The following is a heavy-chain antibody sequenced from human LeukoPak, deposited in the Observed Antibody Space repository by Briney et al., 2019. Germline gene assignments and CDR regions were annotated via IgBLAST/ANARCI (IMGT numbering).Heavy chain of an antibody. CDR3: ATLGEYYDSSGYYYN. CDR1: GGSFSGYY. Sequence: SETLSLTCAVYGGSFSGYYWSWIRQPPGKGLEWIGEINHSGSTNYNPSLKSRVTISVDTSKNQFSLKLTSVTAADTAVYYCATLGEYYDSSGYYYNWGQGTLVTVPP. J-gene: IGHJ4*02. V-gene: IGHV4-34*01. D-gene: IGHD3-22*01. CDR2: INHSGST.